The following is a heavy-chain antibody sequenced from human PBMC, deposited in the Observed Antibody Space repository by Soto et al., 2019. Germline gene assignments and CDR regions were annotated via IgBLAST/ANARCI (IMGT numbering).Heavy chain of an antibody. CDR2: IYYSGST. Sequence: QVQLQESGPGLVKPSETLSLTCTVSGGSISSYYWSWIRQPPGQGLEWIWYIYYSGSTNYNPPLKSRVSISVDTSKKPSSQKVSSVHAADPAVYYGAIDGGDTPWTVGMDFWGQETAVSVSS. D-gene: IGHD2-21*02. V-gene: IGHV4-59*01. J-gene: IGHJ6*02. CDR3: AIDGGDTPWTVGMDF. CDR1: GGSISSYY.